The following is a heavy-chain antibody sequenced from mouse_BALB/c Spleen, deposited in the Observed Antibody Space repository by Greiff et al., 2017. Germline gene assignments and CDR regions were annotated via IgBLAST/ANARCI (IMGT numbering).Heavy chain of an antibody. D-gene: IGHD1-1*01. CDR3: ARRVDYYGSSFDY. V-gene: IGHV1-9*01. CDR2: ILPGSGST. J-gene: IGHJ2*01. CDR1: GYTFSSYW. Sequence: QVQLQQSGAELMKPGASVKISCKATGYTFSSYWIEWVKQRPGHGLEWIGEILPGSGSTNYNEKFKGKATFTADTSSNTAYMQLSSLTSEDSAVYYCARRVDYYGSSFDYWGQGTTLTVSS.